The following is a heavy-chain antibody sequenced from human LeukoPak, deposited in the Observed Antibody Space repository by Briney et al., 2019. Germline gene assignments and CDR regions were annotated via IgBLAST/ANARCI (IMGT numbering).Heavy chain of an antibody. CDR1: GGSIGSYY. D-gene: IGHD3-3*01. J-gene: IGHJ6*02. V-gene: IGHV4-59*01. Sequence: PSETLSLTCTVSGGSIGSYYLSWIRQPVGKGLEWIGYIYYSGSTNYNPSLKSRVTISVDTSKNQFSLKLSSVTAADPAVYYCARRNGGYYGSYYYYGMDVWGQGTTVTVSS. CDR2: IYYSGST. CDR3: ARRNGGYYGSYYYYGMDV.